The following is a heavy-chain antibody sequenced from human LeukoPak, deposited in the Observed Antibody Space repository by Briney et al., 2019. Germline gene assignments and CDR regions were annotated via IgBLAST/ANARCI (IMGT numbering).Heavy chain of an antibody. J-gene: IGHJ5*02. V-gene: IGHV4-34*01. Sequence: SETLSLTCAVYGGSFSGYYWSWIRQPPGKGLEWIGEINHSGSTNYNPSLKSRVTISVDTSKNQFSLKLSSVTAADTAVYYCARRRIQLWLPSWFDPWGQGTQVTVSS. CDR1: GGSFSGYY. D-gene: IGHD5-18*01. CDR2: INHSGST. CDR3: ARRRIQLWLPSWFDP.